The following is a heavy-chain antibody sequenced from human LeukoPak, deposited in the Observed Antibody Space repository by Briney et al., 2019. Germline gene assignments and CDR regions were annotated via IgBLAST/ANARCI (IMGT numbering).Heavy chain of an antibody. D-gene: IGHD4-17*01. Sequence: GGSLRLSCAASGFTVRSNYMSWVRQAPGKGLEWVSVIYSGGSTYYADSVKGRFTISRDNSKNTLYLQMNSLRAEDTAVYYCARGSPYGDLYFDYWGQGTLVTVSS. CDR3: ARGSPYGDLYFDY. CDR2: IYSGGST. CDR1: GFTVRSNY. J-gene: IGHJ4*02. V-gene: IGHV3-53*01.